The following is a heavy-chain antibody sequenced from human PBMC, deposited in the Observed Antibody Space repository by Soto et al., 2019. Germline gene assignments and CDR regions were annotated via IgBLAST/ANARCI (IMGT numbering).Heavy chain of an antibody. Sequence: SETLSLTCAVYGGSFSGYYWSWIRQPPGKGLEWIGEINHSGSTNYNPSLKSRVTISVDTSKNQFSLKLSSVTAADTAVYYCARDKSIAARGKTGYYYYGMDVWGQGTTVTVSS. J-gene: IGHJ6*02. D-gene: IGHD6-6*01. CDR1: GGSFSGYY. V-gene: IGHV4-34*01. CDR3: ARDKSIAARGKTGYYYYGMDV. CDR2: INHSGST.